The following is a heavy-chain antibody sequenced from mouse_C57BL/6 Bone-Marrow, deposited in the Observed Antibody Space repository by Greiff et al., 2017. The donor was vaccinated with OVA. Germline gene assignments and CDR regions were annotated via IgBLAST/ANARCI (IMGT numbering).Heavy chain of an antibody. CDR2: ISDGGSYT. CDR3: ARDPDGSSLFDY. J-gene: IGHJ2*01. Sequence: EVKLVESGGGLVKPGGSLKLSCAASGFTFSSYAMSWVRQTPEKRLEWVATISDGGSYTYYPDNVKGRFTISRDNAKNNLYLQMSHLTSEETATYYCARDPDGSSLFDYWGQGTTLT. V-gene: IGHV5-4*01. D-gene: IGHD1-1*01. CDR1: GFTFSSYA.